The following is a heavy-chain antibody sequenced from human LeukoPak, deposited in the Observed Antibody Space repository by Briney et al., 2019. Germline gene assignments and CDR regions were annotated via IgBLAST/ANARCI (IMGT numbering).Heavy chain of an antibody. Sequence: GGSLRLSCAASGFTFSNAWMSWVRQAPGKGLEWVGRSKSKTEGGTTDYAASVKGRFTILRDDSKNTLYLQMNSLKTEDTAVYYCTTVYCSSTSCYRYMDVWGKGTTVTVS. D-gene: IGHD2-2*02. CDR3: TTVYCSSTSCYRYMDV. CDR1: GFTFSNAW. CDR2: SKSKTEGGTT. V-gene: IGHV3-15*01. J-gene: IGHJ6*03.